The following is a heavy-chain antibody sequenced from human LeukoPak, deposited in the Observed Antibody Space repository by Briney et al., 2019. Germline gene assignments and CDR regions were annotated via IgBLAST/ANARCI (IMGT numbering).Heavy chain of an antibody. CDR1: GFTVRSND. V-gene: IGHV3-66*01. D-gene: IGHD1-26*01. J-gene: IGHJ4*02. Sequence: PGGSLTLSCAPSGFTVRSNDMSWVRQAPGKGLEWVSLIYSGRSTYYAGSVKGRFIISRDNSKNTLYLQMNGLRAEDTAVYYCARYSGTFSNSYFDWGGQGTLVTVSS. CDR3: ARYSGTFSNSYFDW. CDR2: IYSGRST.